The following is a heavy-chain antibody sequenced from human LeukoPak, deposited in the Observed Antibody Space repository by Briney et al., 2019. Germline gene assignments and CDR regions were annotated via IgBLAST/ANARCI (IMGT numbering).Heavy chain of an antibody. CDR3: ARRYCSGASCYSASDY. CDR1: GGSLTSYY. CDR2: IYYSGST. Sequence: SETLSLTCTVSGGSLTSYYWSWIRQPPGKGLEWIGYIYYSGSTNYNPSLKSRVTILVDTSKNRFSLKLSSVTAADTAVYYCARRYCSGASCYSASDYWGQGTLVTVSS. J-gene: IGHJ4*02. V-gene: IGHV4-59*01. D-gene: IGHD2-15*01.